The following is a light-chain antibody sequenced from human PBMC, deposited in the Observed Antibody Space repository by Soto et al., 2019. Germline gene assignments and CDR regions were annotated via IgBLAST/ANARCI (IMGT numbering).Light chain of an antibody. CDR2: EVS. Sequence: QSALTQPASVSGTPGQSITISCTGSNSDVGIYDFVSWYQHHPGRAPKLIVSEVSHRPSGVSNRFSGSKSGNTASLTISGLQSEDEADYYCISFAGSPVVFGGGTKLTVL. J-gene: IGLJ2*01. V-gene: IGLV2-14*01. CDR1: NSDVGIYDF. CDR3: ISFAGSPVV.